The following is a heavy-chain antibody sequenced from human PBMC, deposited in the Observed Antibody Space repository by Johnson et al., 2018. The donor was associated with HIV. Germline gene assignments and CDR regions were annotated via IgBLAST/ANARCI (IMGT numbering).Heavy chain of an antibody. J-gene: IGHJ3*02. Sequence: VQLVESGGGLVQPGRSLRLSCAASGFTFDDYAMSWVRQAPGKGLEWVSAISGSGGSTYYADSVKGRFTISRDNSKNTLYLQMNSLRAEDTAVYYCAKAYCPGCDGFDIWGQGTMVTVSS. D-gene: IGHD2-21*01. CDR3: AKAYCPGCDGFDI. V-gene: IGHV3-23*04. CDR2: ISGSGGST. CDR1: GFTFDDYA.